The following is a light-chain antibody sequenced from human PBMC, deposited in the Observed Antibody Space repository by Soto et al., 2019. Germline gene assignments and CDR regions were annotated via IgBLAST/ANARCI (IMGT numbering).Light chain of an antibody. CDR1: QGISSY. Sequence: AIRMTHSPSSLSASTGDRFTISCRSSQGISSYLAWYQQKPGKAPKLLIYAASTLQSGVPSRFSGSGSGTESTLTISSLQPEDFATYYCQQLNSYPITFGQGTRLEIK. J-gene: IGKJ5*01. CDR3: QQLNSYPIT. V-gene: IGKV1-8*01. CDR2: AAS.